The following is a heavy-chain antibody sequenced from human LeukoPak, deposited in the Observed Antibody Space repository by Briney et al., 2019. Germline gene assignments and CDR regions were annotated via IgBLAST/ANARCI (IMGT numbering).Heavy chain of an antibody. CDR1: GGSISSGDYY. D-gene: IGHD3-9*01. J-gene: IGHJ5*02. V-gene: IGHV4-61*08. Sequence: PSETLSLTCTVSGGSISSGDYYWNWIRQHPGKGLEWIGYIHSSGSTNYNPSLKSRVTFSVDTSKKQLSLTLSSVTAADTAVYHCAREGSYDILTASTTGGWFDPWGQGILVTVSS. CDR2: IHSSGST. CDR3: AREGSYDILTASTTGGWFDP.